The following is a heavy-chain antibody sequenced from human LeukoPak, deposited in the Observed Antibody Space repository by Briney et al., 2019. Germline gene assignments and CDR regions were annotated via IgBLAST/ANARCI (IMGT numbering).Heavy chain of an antibody. D-gene: IGHD2-2*01. CDR3: ARQRCSTASCYLNV. CDR1: GGSISSCSYY. J-gene: IGHJ6*02. Sequence: SETLSLTCTVSGGSISSCSYYWGWIRQPPGKGLEWIGSIYYSGSTYYNPSLKSRVTISVDTSKNQFSLKLSSVSAAGTAVYYCARQRCSTASCYLNVWGQGTTVTVSS. V-gene: IGHV4-39*01. CDR2: IYYSGST.